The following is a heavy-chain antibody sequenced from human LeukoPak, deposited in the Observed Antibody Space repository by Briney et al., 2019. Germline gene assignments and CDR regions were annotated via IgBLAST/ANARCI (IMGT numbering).Heavy chain of an antibody. CDR1: GGSLSSYF. J-gene: IGHJ4*02. CDR2: IYYSGST. D-gene: IGHD3-9*01. V-gene: IGHV4-59*01. CDR3: ARVSLAISAPYFDY. Sequence: PSETLSLTCTVSGGSLSSYFWSWIRQPPGKGLEWIGYIYYSGSTNYNPSLKSRVTISVDTSKNQFSLKLSSVTAADTAVYYCARVSLAISAPYFDYWGQGTLVTVSS.